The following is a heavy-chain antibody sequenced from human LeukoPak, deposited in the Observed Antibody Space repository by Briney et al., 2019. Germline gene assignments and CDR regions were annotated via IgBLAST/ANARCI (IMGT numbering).Heavy chain of an antibody. D-gene: IGHD5-18*01. J-gene: IGHJ4*02. CDR1: GYSFTNYW. Sequence: GESLKISCKASGYSFTNYWIGWVRQTPGKGLEWMGIIDPGDSDTRYTPSFQGQVTISADKSLSTAYLQWNSLKDSDTAMYYCARQTAMGRSGDYWGQGTLVTVSS. CDR2: IDPGDSDT. V-gene: IGHV5-51*01. CDR3: ARQTAMGRSGDY.